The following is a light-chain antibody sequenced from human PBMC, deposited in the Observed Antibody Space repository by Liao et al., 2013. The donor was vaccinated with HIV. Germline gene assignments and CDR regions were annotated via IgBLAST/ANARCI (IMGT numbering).Light chain of an antibody. J-gene: IGLJ3*02. Sequence: SYELTQPPSVSVSPGQTASVTCSGDKLGDQYVSWYQQRPGQSPILVIYEDTKRPSGIPERFSGSNSENTATLTITRVEAGDEADYYCQVWHTISGDIQGVFGGGTKLTVL. CDR3: QVWHTISGDIQGV. CDR2: EDT. V-gene: IGLV3-1*01. CDR1: KLGDQY.